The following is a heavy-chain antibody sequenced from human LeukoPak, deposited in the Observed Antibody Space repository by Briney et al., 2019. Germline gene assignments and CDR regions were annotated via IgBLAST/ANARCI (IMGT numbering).Heavy chain of an antibody. CDR3: ATAERSWNPLGYYYGMDV. J-gene: IGHJ6*02. Sequence: GASVKVSCKASGGTFSSYAISWVRQAPGQGLEWMGRIIPILGIANYAQKFQGRVTITADKSTSTAYMELSSLRSEDTAVYYCATAERSWNPLGYYYGMDVWGQGTTVTVSS. CDR2: IIPILGIA. CDR1: GGTFSSYA. D-gene: IGHD1-1*01. V-gene: IGHV1-69*04.